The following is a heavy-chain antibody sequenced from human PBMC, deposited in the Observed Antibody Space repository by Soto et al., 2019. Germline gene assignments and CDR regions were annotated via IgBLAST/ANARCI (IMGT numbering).Heavy chain of an antibody. J-gene: IGHJ6*03. CDR1: GGSISSYY. V-gene: IGHV4-59*01. Sequence: SETLSLTCTVSGGSISSYYWSWIRQPPGKGLEWIGYIYYSGSTNYNPSLKSRVTISVDTSKNQFSLKLSSVTAADTAVYYCARDMPAAAGYYYYYMDVWGKGTTVTVSS. CDR2: IYYSGST. CDR3: ARDMPAAAGYYYYYMDV. D-gene: IGHD6-13*01.